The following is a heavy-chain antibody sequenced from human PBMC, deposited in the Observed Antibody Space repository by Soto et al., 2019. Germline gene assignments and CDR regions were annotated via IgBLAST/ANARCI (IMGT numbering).Heavy chain of an antibody. CDR3: ARDGIQLLGELSGYFDY. Sequence: QVQLVESGGGVVQPGRSLRLSCAASGFTISSYGMHWVRQAPGKGLEWVAVIWYDGSNKYYADSVKGRFTISRDNSKNTLYLQMNSLRAEDTAVYYCARDGIQLLGELSGYFDYWGQGTLVTVSS. CDR1: GFTISSYG. CDR2: IWYDGSNK. J-gene: IGHJ4*02. V-gene: IGHV3-33*01. D-gene: IGHD3-10*01.